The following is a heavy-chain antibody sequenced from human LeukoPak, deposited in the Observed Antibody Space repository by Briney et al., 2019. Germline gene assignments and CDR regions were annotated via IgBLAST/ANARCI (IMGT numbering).Heavy chain of an antibody. Sequence: KPGGSLRLSCAASGFTFSSYSMNWVRQAPGKGLEWVSSISSSSSYIYYADSVKGRFTISRDNAKNSLYLQMNSLRAEDTAVYYCAARTMSSWDYWGQGTLVTVSS. V-gene: IGHV3-21*01. CDR1: GFTFSSYS. J-gene: IGHJ4*02. D-gene: IGHD6-13*01. CDR3: AARTMSSWDY. CDR2: ISSSSSYI.